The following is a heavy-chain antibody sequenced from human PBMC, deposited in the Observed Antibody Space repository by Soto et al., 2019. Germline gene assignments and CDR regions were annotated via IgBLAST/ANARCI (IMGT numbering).Heavy chain of an antibody. V-gene: IGHV4-31*03. CDR2: IYYSGST. Sequence: QVQLQESGPGLVKPSQTLSLTCTVSGGSFSSGGYYWSWIRHHPGKGLEWIGYIYYSGSTYYNPSLKRRVTISVDTSKHQFSLKLSSVTAADTAVYYCASTPDDPDAFDIWGQVTMVTVSS. J-gene: IGHJ3*02. CDR1: GGSFSSGGYY. CDR3: ASTPDDPDAFDI.